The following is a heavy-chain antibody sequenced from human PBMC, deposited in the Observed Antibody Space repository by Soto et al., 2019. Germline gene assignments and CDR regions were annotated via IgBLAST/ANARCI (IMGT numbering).Heavy chain of an antibody. D-gene: IGHD2-15*01. V-gene: IGHV1-2*02. J-gene: IGHJ6*02. CDR2: INPNSGGR. Sequence: ASVKVSYKTSAYTFTHYYMHWMRKAPGQGLEWMGCINPNSGGRKDAQKFQGRVTVTRDTTISTACMELSRRRSADTAVYYCARALVAATPRGMDVWGQGTKGTVSS. CDR3: ARALVAATPRGMDV. CDR1: AYTFTHYY.